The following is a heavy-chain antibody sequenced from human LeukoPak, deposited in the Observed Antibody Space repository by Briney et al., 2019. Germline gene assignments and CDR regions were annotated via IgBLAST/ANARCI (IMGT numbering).Heavy chain of an antibody. Sequence: ASVKVSCKASGYTFTGYYMHWVRQAPGQGLEWMGWINPNSGGTDYAQKFQGRVTMTRNTSISTAYMELSSLRSEDTAVYYCARGPYCSGGSCYLDYYYGMDVWGQGTTVTVSS. CDR2: INPNSGGT. CDR3: ARGPYCSGGSCYLDYYYGMDV. V-gene: IGHV1-2*02. J-gene: IGHJ6*02. D-gene: IGHD2-15*01. CDR1: GYTFTGYY.